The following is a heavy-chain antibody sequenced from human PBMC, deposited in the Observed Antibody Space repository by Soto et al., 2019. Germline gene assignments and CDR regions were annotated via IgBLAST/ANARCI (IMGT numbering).Heavy chain of an antibody. CDR1: GFTFTSFY. D-gene: IGHD3-22*01. CDR3: AILYYYDSGDYYSNYQYYGMDV. V-gene: IGHV1-46*01. J-gene: IGHJ6*02. CDR2: MHPYGGST. Sequence: ASVKVSCKASGFTFTSFYMHWVRQAPGQGPEWMGIMHPYGGSTGYAQKFQGRVTLTRDTSTRTDYMELSSLRSDDTDVYYCAILYYYDSGDYYSNYQYYGMDVWGQGTTVTVSS.